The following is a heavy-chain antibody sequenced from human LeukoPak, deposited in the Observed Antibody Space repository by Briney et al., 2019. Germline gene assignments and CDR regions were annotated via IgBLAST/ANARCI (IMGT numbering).Heavy chain of an antibody. CDR2: IHYSGST. V-gene: IGHV4-59*01. D-gene: IGHD1-1*01. CDR3: ARGGRLGPDF. J-gene: IGHJ4*02. Sequence: SETLSLTCTVSGDSIIGYYWSWIRQPPGKGLEWIGYIHYSGSTNYNPSLQSRVTISVDTSRSHFSLKLSSATAADTAVYYCARGGRLGPDFWGQGTLVTVSS. CDR1: GDSIIGYY.